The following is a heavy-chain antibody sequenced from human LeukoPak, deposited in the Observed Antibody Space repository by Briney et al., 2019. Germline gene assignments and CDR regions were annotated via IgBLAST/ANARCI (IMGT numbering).Heavy chain of an antibody. D-gene: IGHD1-14*01. CDR2: INSDGSST. CDR1: EFTFSNYG. CDR3: ASSTLTPYYYYYMDV. Sequence: GGSLRLSCAASEFTFSNYGMHWVRQAPGKGLVWVSRINSDGSSTSYADSVKGRFTISRDNAKNTLYLQMNSLRAEDTAVYYCASSTLTPYYYYYMDVWGKGTTVTVPS. V-gene: IGHV3-74*01. J-gene: IGHJ6*03.